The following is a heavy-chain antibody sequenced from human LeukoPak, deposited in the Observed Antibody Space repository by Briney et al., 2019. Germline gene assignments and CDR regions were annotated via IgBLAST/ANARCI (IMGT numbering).Heavy chain of an antibody. Sequence: PSETLSLTCTVSGGSISSSSYYWGWIRQPPGKGLAWIGSIYYSGSTYYNPSLKSRVTISVDTSKNQFSLKLSSVTAADTAVYYCAGAYCGGDCYWAFDYWGQGTLVTVSS. CDR2: IYYSGST. CDR3: AGAYCGGDCYWAFDY. J-gene: IGHJ4*02. D-gene: IGHD2-21*02. CDR1: GGSISSSSYY. V-gene: IGHV4-39*07.